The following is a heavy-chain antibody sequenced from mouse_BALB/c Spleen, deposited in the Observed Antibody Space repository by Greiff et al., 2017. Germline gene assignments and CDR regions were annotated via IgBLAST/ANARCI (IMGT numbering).Heavy chain of an antibody. Sequence: EVHLVESGGGLVQPGGSLRLSCATSGFTFTDYYMSWVRQPPGKALEWLGFIRNKANGNNTEYSATVKCRFTSYRDNSQILLYLQMNTPGAEDISTYYCARSLKYYFDYWGQGTTLTVSS. CDR3: ARSLKYYFDY. D-gene: IGHD6-2*01. J-gene: IGHJ2*01. V-gene: IGHV7-3*02. CDR1: GFTFTDYY. CDR2: IRNKANGNNT.